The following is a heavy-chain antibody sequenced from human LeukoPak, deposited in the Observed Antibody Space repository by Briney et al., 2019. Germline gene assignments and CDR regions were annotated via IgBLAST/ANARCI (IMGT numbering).Heavy chain of an antibody. J-gene: IGHJ4*02. CDR1: GFTFSSYA. D-gene: IGHD3-3*01. Sequence: GGSLRLSCAASGFTFSSYAMSWVRQAPGKGLEWVSAISGSGGSTYYADSVKGRFTISRDNSKNTLYLQMNSLRAEDTAVYYCAKDPGADFWSGYYGYWGQGTLVTVSS. CDR3: AKDPGADFWSGYYGY. CDR2: ISGSGGST. V-gene: IGHV3-23*01.